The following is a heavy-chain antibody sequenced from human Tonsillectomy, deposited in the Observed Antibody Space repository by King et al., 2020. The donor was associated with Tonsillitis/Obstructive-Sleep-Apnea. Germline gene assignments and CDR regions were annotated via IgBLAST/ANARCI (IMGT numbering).Heavy chain of an antibody. V-gene: IGHV3-48*02. D-gene: IGHD3-10*01. CDR1: GFTFSSYS. CDR2: ISSSSSTI. CDR3: AREVRGGPVGWYFDL. Sequence: VQLVESGGGLVQPGGSLRLSCAASGFTFSSYSMNWVRQAPGKGLEWVSYISSSSSTIYYADSVKGRFTDSRDNAKNSLYLQMNSLRDEDTAVYYCAREVRGGPVGWYFDLWGRGTLVTVSS. J-gene: IGHJ2*01.